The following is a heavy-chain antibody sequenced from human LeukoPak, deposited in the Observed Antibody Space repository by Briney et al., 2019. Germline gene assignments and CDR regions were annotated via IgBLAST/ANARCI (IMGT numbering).Heavy chain of an antibody. D-gene: IGHD2-2*01. J-gene: IGHJ6*03. Sequence: SETLSLTCAVSGGSISSSNWWSWVRQPPGKGLEWIGEIYHSGGTNYNPSLKSRVTISVDTSKNQFSLKLNSVTAADTAVYYCSRDRAVPTTMWSTRGSYYSYYYMDVWGKGTTVTVSS. V-gene: IGHV4-4*02. CDR1: GGSISSSNW. CDR2: IYHSGGT. CDR3: SRDRAVPTTMWSTRGSYYSYYYMDV.